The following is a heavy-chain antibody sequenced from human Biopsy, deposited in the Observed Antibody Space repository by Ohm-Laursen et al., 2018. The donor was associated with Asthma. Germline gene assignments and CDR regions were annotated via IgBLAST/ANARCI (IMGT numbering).Heavy chain of an antibody. V-gene: IGHV4-30-2*01. CDR1: GGSISSGGYS. Sequence: SQTLSLTCAVSGGSISSGGYSWSWIRQPPGKGLEWIGYIYHSGSTYYIPSLKSRVTISVDRSKNQFSLKLSSVTVADTAVYYCARVKDGYNFDYWGQGTLVTVSS. CDR2: IYHSGST. J-gene: IGHJ4*02. D-gene: IGHD5-24*01. CDR3: ARVKDGYNFDY.